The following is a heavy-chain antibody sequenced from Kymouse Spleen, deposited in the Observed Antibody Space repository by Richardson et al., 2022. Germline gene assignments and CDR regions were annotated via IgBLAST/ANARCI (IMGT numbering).Heavy chain of an antibody. Sequence: QVQLQQWGAGLLKPSETLSLTCAVYGGSFSGYYWSWIRQPPGKGLEWIGEINHSGSTNYNPSLKSRVTISVDTSKNQFSLKLSSVTAADTAVYYCARDNGITGTLYYYYYGMDVWGQGTTVTVSS. J-gene: IGHJ6*02. V-gene: IGHV4-34*01. CDR3: ARDNGITGTLYYYYYGMDV. CDR1: GGSFSGYY. D-gene: IGHD1-20*01,IGHD1-7*01. CDR2: INHSGST.